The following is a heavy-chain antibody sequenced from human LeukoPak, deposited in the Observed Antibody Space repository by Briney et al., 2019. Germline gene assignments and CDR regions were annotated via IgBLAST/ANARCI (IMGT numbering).Heavy chain of an antibody. V-gene: IGHV3-20*04. CDR2: ISWDGGST. J-gene: IGHJ4*02. D-gene: IGHD2-15*01. CDR3: TRDVVAVAALDF. CDR1: GFIFNDYD. Sequence: GGSLRLSCEASGFIFNDYDMSWVRQAPGKGLEWVSGISWDGGSTAYADSVKGRLTISRDNAKNSLYLQMNSLTAGDTAFYFCTRDVVAVAALDFWGQGTRVTVSS.